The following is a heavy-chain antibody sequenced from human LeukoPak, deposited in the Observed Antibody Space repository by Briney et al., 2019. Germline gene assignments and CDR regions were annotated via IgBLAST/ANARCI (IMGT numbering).Heavy chain of an antibody. Sequence: GGSLRLSCAASGFTFSSCGMHWVRQAPGKELEWVAVIWYDGSNKYYADSVKGRFTISRDNSKNTLYLQMNSLRAEDTAVYYCARELYYDNGGGAFDIWGQGTMVTVSS. D-gene: IGHD3-9*01. V-gene: IGHV3-33*01. CDR1: GFTFSSCG. CDR2: IWYDGSNK. CDR3: ARELYYDNGGGAFDI. J-gene: IGHJ3*02.